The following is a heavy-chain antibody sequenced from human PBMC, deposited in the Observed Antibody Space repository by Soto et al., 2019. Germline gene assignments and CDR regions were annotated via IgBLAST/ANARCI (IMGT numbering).Heavy chain of an antibody. Sequence: ETLLLTCTVSGGYVSSGSYYRSWIRQPPGKVLEWIGYIYYSGSTNYNPSLKSRVTISVDTSKNQFSLKLSSVTAADTAVYYCARAEYSYSSGYYFDYWGQGTLVTVSS. CDR1: GGYVSSGSYY. CDR3: ARAEYSYSSGYYFDY. D-gene: IGHD6-25*01. V-gene: IGHV4-61*01. J-gene: IGHJ4*02. CDR2: IYYSGST.